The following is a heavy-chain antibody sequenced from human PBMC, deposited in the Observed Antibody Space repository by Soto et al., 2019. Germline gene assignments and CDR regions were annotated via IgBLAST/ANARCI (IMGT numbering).Heavy chain of an antibody. J-gene: IGHJ6*02. CDR3: ARDSSSNINYYYYYGMDV. CDR2: ISSSSSYI. D-gene: IGHD6-6*01. Sequence: GGSLRLSCAASGFTFSSYSMNWVRQAPGKGLEWVSSISSSSSYIYYADSVKGRFTISRDNAKNSLYLQMNSLRAEDTAVYYCARDSSSNINYYYYYGMDVWGQGTTVTVSS. V-gene: IGHV3-21*01. CDR1: GFTFSSYS.